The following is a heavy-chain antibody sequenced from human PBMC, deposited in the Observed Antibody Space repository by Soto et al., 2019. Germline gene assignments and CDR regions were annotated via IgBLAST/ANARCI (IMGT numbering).Heavy chain of an antibody. CDR3: ARDLSYGDYVDWYFDL. CDR2: IWYDGSNK. CDR1: GFTFSSYG. D-gene: IGHD4-17*01. J-gene: IGHJ2*01. Sequence: QVQLVESGGGVVQPGRSLRLSCAASGFTFSSYGMHWVRQAPGKGLEWVAVIWYDGSNKYYADSVKGRFTISRDNSKNTLYLQMNSLRAEDTAVYYCARDLSYGDYVDWYFDLWGLGTLVTVSS. V-gene: IGHV3-33*01.